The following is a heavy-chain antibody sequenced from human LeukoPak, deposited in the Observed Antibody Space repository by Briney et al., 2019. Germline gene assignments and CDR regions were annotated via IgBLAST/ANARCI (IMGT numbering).Heavy chain of an antibody. CDR2: INPNSGGT. V-gene: IGHV1-2*06. J-gene: IGHJ3*02. CDR1: GYTFTGYY. CDR3: ARGGVLGDAFDI. D-gene: IGHD3-16*01. Sequence: ASVKVSCKASGYTFTGYYMHWVRQAPGQGLEWMGRINPNSGGTNYAQKFQGRVTMTRDTSISTAYMELGRLRSDDTAVYYCARGGVLGDAFDIWGQGTMVTVSS.